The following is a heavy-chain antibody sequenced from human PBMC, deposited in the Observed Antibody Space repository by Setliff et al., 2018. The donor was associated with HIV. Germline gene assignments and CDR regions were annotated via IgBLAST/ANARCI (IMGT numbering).Heavy chain of an antibody. CDR3: ARFTVVVFGAGEPSWFDP. J-gene: IGHJ5*02. CDR1: GDSIISGDYY. V-gene: IGHV4-30-4*08. Sequence: NPSETLSLTCTVSGDSIISGDYYGSWIRQSPGKGLEWIGHIHYKGNIDYNASLKSRLAISSDTSKNQFSLNLSSVIAAYTAIYFCARFTVVVFGAGEPSWFDPWGQGILVTVSS. CDR2: IHYKGNI. D-gene: IGHD2-15*01.